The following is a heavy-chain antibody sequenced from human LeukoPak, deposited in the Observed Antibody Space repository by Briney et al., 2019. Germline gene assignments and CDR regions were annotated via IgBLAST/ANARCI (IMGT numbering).Heavy chain of an antibody. CDR2: ISYDGSNK. J-gene: IGHJ4*02. V-gene: IGHV3-30-3*01. CDR1: GFTFSSYA. Sequence: GGSLRLSCAASGFTFSSYAMHWVRQAPGKGLEWVAVISYDGSNKYYADSVKGRFTISRDNSKNTLYLQMNSLRAEDTAVYYCARDNRAVAGSLRGLGYWGQGTLVTVSS. CDR3: ARDNRAVAGSLRGLGY. D-gene: IGHD6-19*01.